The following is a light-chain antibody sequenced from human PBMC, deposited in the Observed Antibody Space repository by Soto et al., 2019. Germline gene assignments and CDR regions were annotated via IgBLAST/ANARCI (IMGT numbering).Light chain of an antibody. Sequence: QSALTQPRSVSGSPGQSVTISCTGTSSDVGGYNYVSWYRQHPGKAPKLMIYDVSKRPSGVPDRFSGSKSGNTASLTISGLQAEDEADYYCCSYAGSKNSVVFGGGTKLTVL. CDR2: DVS. J-gene: IGLJ2*01. CDR1: SSDVGGYNY. V-gene: IGLV2-11*01. CDR3: CSYAGSKNSVV.